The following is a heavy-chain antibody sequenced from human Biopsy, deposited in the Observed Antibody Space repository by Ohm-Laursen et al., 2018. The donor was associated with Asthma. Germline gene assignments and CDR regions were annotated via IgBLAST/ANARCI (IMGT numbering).Heavy chain of an antibody. V-gene: IGHV1-69*13. D-gene: IGHD2-21*01. J-gene: IGHJ6*02. Sequence: GASVKVSCKASGDSFSNYAISWVRQAPGQGLEWMGGLIPVLGTPDHAQMFEGRVTITADESTSTAYMELSRLRSDDTAVYYCTTDSLSHRTVIGGGGMDVWGQGTTVTVSS. CDR2: LIPVLGTP. CDR3: TTDSLSHRTVIGGGGMDV. CDR1: GDSFSNYA.